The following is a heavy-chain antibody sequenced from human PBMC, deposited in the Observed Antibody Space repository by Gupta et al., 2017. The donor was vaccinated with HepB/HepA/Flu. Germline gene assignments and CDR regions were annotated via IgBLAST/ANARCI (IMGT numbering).Heavy chain of an antibody. CDR3: ARELFSSSSAADY. D-gene: IGHD6-6*01. CDR1: GFTFSSES. J-gene: IGHJ4*02. Sequence: EVPLVVSGGGLVKPGGSLTLPCAASGFTFSSESMNGVRQAPGKGLEWVASISSSSSYKYYADSVKGRFTISRNNAKNSLYLQMNSLRAEDTAVYYCARELFSSSSAADYWGQGTLVTVSS. V-gene: IGHV3-21*01. CDR2: ISSSSSYK.